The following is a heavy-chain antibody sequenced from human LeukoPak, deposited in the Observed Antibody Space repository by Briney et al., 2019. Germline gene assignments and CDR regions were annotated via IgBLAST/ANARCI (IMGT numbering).Heavy chain of an antibody. CDR1: GFTFNNYA. CDR3: ARSGSYSFDY. Sequence: PGGSLRLSCEASGFTFNNYAIHWVRQAPGKGLEWVAVISYDGSNKYYADSVKGRFTISRDNSKNTPYLQMNSLRAEDTAVYYCARSGSYSFDYWGQGTLVAVSS. J-gene: IGHJ4*02. D-gene: IGHD1-26*01. V-gene: IGHV3-30-3*01. CDR2: ISYDGSNK.